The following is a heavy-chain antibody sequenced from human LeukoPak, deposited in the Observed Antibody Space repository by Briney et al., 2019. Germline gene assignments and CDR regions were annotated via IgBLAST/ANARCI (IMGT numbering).Heavy chain of an antibody. CDR2: LYEGETT. J-gene: IGHJ4*02. V-gene: IGHV4-39*07. Sequence: SETLSLTCTVSGGSISSSSYYWGGIRQPPGKGLEWIGSLYEGETTYYNPSLKTRLTISLDTSKNQFSLRLSSVTAADTAVYYCGSNWSDFDYWGQGILVTVSS. CDR3: GSNWSDFDY. D-gene: IGHD1-1*01. CDR1: GGSISSSSYY.